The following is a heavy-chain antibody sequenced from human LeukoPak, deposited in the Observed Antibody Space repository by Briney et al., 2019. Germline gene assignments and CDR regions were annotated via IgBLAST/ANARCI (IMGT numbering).Heavy chain of an antibody. Sequence: ASVKVSCKVSGYTLTELSMHWVRQAPGKGLEWMGGFDPEDGETIYAQKFQGRVTMTEDTSTDTAYMELSSLRSEDTAVYYCARGAGTAGCSSTGCYARFHYWGQGTLVTVSS. D-gene: IGHD2-2*01. CDR2: FDPEDGET. J-gene: IGHJ4*02. CDR3: ARGAGTAGCSSTGCYARFHY. V-gene: IGHV1-24*01. CDR1: GYTLTELS.